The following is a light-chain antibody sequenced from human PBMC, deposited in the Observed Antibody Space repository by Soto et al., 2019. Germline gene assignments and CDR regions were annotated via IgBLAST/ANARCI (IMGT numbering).Light chain of an antibody. J-gene: IGLJ1*01. CDR2: GVS. CDR3: SSFTDSAGPHYV. CDR1: SSDIGGYNY. V-gene: IGLV2-14*03. Sequence: QSALTQPASVSGSPGQSITISCTGTSSDIGGYNYVSWYQQHPGQAPKVIIYGVSNRPSGVSNRFSGSKSGSTASLTISGLQAEDEGDYYCSSFTDSAGPHYVFGVGTKLTVL.